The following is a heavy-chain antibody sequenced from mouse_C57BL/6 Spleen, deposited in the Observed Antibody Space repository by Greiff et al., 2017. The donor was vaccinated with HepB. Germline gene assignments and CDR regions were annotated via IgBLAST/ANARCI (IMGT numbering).Heavy chain of an antibody. CDR3: ARSNDSGPYYFDY. D-gene: IGHD3-2*02. CDR2: IYPGDGDT. V-gene: IGHV1-82*01. Sequence: QVQLQQSGPELVKPGASVKISCKASGYAFSSSWMNWVKQRPGKGLEWIGRIYPGDGDTNYNGKFKGKATLTADKSSNTAYMQLSSLTSEDSAVYFCARSNDSGPYYFDYWGQGTTLTVSS. J-gene: IGHJ2*01. CDR1: GYAFSSSW.